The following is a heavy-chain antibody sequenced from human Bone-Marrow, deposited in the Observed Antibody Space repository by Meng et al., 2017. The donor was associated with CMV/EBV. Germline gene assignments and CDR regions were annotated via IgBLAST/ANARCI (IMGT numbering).Heavy chain of an antibody. CDR2: ISSSGSTI. CDR3: ARGPLSSSSSYFGY. Sequence: GGALRLSCAASGFTFSDYYMSWIRQAPGKGLEWVSYISSSGSTIYYADSVKGRFTISRDNAKNSLYLQMNSLRAEDTAVYYCARGPLSSSSSYFGYWGQGTLVTASS. D-gene: IGHD6-13*01. CDR1: GFTFSDYY. J-gene: IGHJ4*02. V-gene: IGHV3-11*01.